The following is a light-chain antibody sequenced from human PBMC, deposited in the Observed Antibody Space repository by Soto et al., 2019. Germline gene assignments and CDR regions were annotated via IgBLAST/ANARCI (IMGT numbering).Light chain of an antibody. CDR2: GAS. J-gene: IGKJ1*01. Sequence: IVLTEVTGTLSFFPGERAHLSVKAIQSVSSSYLAWYQQKPGQAPRLLIYGASSRATGIPDRFSGSGSGTDFTLTISRLEPEDFAVYYCQQYGSSLTWTFGQGTKVDIK. CDR1: QSVSSSY. V-gene: IGKV3-20*01. CDR3: QQYGSSLTWT.